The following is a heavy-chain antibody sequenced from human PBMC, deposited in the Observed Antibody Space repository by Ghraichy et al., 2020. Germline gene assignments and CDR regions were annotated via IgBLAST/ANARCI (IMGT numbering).Heavy chain of an antibody. CDR1: GFTFSSYA. CDR2: ISGSGGST. V-gene: IGHV3-23*01. Sequence: GESLNISCAASGFTFSSYAMSWVRQAPGKGLEWVSAISGSGGSTYYADSVKGRFTISRDNSKNTLYLQMNSLRAEDTAVYYCAKGDRITIFGVVIIPYYYGMDVWGQGTTVTVSS. J-gene: IGHJ6*02. D-gene: IGHD3-3*01. CDR3: AKGDRITIFGVVIIPYYYGMDV.